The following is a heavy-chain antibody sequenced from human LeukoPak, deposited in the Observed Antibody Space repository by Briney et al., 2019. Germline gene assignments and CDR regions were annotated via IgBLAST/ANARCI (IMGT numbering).Heavy chain of an antibody. CDR1: GYTFTSYY. CDR2: INPSGGST. D-gene: IGHD4-17*01. J-gene: IGHJ4*02. Sequence: ASVKVSCKASGYTFTSYYMHWVRQAPGQGLEWTGIINPSGGSTRYAQKFQGRVIMTRDTSTSTVYMELSSLRSEDTAVYYCARNPVTTKYFDYWGQGTLVTVSS. CDR3: ARNPVTTKYFDY. V-gene: IGHV1-46*01.